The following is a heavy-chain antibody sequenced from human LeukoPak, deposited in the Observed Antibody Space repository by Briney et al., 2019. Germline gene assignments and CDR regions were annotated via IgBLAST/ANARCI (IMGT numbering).Heavy chain of an antibody. J-gene: IGHJ6*02. D-gene: IGHD3-10*01. CDR3: ASGRGRASDYYYGMDV. CDR1: GFMFSSNW. Sequence: GGSLRLSCAASGFMFSSNWMSWVRLAPGKGLEWVANIKEDGTETYYVDSVKGRFTISRDNSKNTLYLQMNSLRAEDTAGYYCASGRGRASDYYYGMDVWGQGTTVTVSS. CDR2: IKEDGTET. V-gene: IGHV3-7*03.